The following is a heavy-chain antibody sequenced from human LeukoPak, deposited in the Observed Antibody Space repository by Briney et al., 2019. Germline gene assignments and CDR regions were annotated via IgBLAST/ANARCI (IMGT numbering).Heavy chain of an antibody. CDR1: GFTFSSYA. V-gene: IGHV3-23*01. CDR2: ISGSGGST. J-gene: IGHJ4*02. CDR3: ARDQSYDFWSGYPDY. Sequence: GGSLRLSCAASGFTFSSYAMSWVRQAPGKGLEWVSAISGSGGSTYYADSVKGRFTISRDNSKNTLYLQMNSLRAEDTAVYYCARDQSYDFWSGYPDYWGQGTLVTVSS. D-gene: IGHD3-3*01.